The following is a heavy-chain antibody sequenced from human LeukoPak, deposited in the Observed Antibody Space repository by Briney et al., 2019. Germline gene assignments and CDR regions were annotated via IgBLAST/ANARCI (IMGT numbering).Heavy chain of an antibody. CDR2: IKEDGSET. Sequence: PGGSLRLSCAASGFTFSEYWMSGVRQAPGKGLQWVANIKEDGSETYYDDSVRGRFTISRDNAKTSLYLQMNSLRVEDTAVYYCARARWEGSVAGRCDCWGQGTLVTVSS. D-gene: IGHD6-19*01. CDR1: GFTFSEYW. J-gene: IGHJ4*02. CDR3: ARARWEGSVAGRCDC. V-gene: IGHV3-7*01.